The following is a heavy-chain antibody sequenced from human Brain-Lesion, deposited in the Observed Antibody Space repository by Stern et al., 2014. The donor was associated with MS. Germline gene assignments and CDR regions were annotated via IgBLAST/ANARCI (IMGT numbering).Heavy chain of an antibody. CDR3: ARNPVLWYFDL. CDR1: GGSVSSGGYF. V-gene: IGHV4-31*03. J-gene: IGHJ2*01. D-gene: IGHD2-15*01. CDR2: VYYSGSI. Sequence: VQLVESGPGLVKPLQTLSLTCTVSGGSVSSGGYFWNWIRQHPGKGLEWIGHVYYSGSIAYNPSLKSRVTISVDTSKNQFSLRLRSVTAADTAVYYCARNPVLWYFDLWGRGTLAAVSS.